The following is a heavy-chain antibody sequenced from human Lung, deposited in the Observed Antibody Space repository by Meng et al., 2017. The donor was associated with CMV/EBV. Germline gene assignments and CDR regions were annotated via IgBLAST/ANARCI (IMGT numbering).Heavy chain of an antibody. CDR1: GGTFSSYA. CDR3: ARGKDIVVVPAAYTFDY. D-gene: IGHD2-2*01. J-gene: IGHJ4*02. Sequence: SVXVSXKASGGTFSSYAISWVRQAPGQGLEWMGGIIPIFGTANYAQKFQGRVTITTDESTSTAYMELSSLRSEDTAVYYCARGKDIVVVPAAYTFDYWGQGTXVTVSS. CDR2: IIPIFGTA. V-gene: IGHV1-69*05.